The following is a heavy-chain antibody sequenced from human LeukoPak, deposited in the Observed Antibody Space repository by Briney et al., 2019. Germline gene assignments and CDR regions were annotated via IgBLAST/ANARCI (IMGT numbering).Heavy chain of an antibody. CDR3: ATGGSYSLPLVGIYYFDY. V-gene: IGHV1-69*06. J-gene: IGHJ4*02. D-gene: IGHD1-26*01. CDR2: IIPIFGTA. CDR1: GGTFSTYG. Sequence: GASVKVSCKASGGTFSTYGIDWVRQAPGQGLEWMGGIIPIFGTANYAQKFQGRVTITADKSTSTAYMELSSLRSEDTAVYYCATGGSYSLPLVGIYYFDYWGRGTLVTVSS.